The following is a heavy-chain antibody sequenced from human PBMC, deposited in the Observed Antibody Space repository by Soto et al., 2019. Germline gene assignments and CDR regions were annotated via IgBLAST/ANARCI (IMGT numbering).Heavy chain of an antibody. CDR2: IDTSSSTI. Sequence: GGSLRLSCVASGVILSSCSMNWVRQAPGKGLEWVSYIDTSSSTIYYADSVKGRFTISRDNSKNTLYLQMNSLRAEDTAVYYCAKDGAPRYCSRSSCHPAGAYWGQGTLVTVSS. D-gene: IGHD2-15*01. J-gene: IGHJ4*02. V-gene: IGHV3-48*01. CDR1: GVILSSCS. CDR3: AKDGAPRYCSRSSCHPAGAY.